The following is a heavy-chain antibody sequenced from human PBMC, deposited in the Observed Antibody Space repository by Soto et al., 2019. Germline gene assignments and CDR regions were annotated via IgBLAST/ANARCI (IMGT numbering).Heavy chain of an antibody. CDR2: IYYSGST. Sequence: QLQLQESGPGLVKPSETLSLTCTVSGGSISSSSYYWGWIRQPPGKGLEWIGSIYYSGSTYYNPSLKSRVTISVDTSKNQFSLKLSSVTAADTAVYYCARPGPAAAGTGAFDIWGQGTMVTVSS. V-gene: IGHV4-39*01. D-gene: IGHD6-13*01. J-gene: IGHJ3*02. CDR1: GGSISSSSYY. CDR3: ARPGPAAAGTGAFDI.